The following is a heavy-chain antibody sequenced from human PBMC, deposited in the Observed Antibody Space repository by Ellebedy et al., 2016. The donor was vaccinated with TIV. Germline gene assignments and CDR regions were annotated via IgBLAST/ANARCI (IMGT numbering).Heavy chain of an antibody. V-gene: IGHV3-23*01. CDR3: VKLDSSGFYYGRLDY. CDR2: ITPGGGSI. CDR1: GFTFSDHA. D-gene: IGHD3-22*01. J-gene: IGHJ4*02. Sequence: GESLKISCAASGFTFSDHAMSWVRQTPGKGLEWVSGITPGGGSINYVDSVKGRLTISRDNSKKTLYLQMNSLRAEDTAVYYCVKLDSSGFYYGRLDYWGQGTLVTVSS.